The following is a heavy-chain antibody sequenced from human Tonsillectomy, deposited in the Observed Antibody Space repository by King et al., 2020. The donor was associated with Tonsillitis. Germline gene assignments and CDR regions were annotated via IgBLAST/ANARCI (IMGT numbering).Heavy chain of an antibody. CDR3: AKVLQAYCGDDCYSGAFDI. J-gene: IGHJ3*02. D-gene: IGHD2-21*02. Sequence: VQLVESGGGVVQPGRSLRVSCEASGFTFSLYGMHWVRQAPGKGLEWVAVISFDGSDKFYADSVKGRFTISRDNSKNTLYLQMNSLRAEDTAVYYCAKVLQAYCGDDCYSGAFDIWGQGTMVSVSS. CDR2: ISFDGSDK. V-gene: IGHV3-30*18. CDR1: GFTFSLYG.